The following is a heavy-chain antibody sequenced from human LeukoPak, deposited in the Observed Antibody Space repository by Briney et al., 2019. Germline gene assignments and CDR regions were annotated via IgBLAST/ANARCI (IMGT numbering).Heavy chain of an antibody. D-gene: IGHD6-19*01. J-gene: IGHJ4*02. Sequence: SETLSLTCTVSGGSISSYYWSWIRQPPGKGLEWIGYIYNSGSTNYSPSLKSRVTISVDTSKNQFSLKLTSVTAADTAVCYCASADGSGWYYFDSWGQGALVTVSS. CDR1: GGSISSYY. V-gene: IGHV4-59*01. CDR3: ASADGSGWYYFDS. CDR2: IYNSGST.